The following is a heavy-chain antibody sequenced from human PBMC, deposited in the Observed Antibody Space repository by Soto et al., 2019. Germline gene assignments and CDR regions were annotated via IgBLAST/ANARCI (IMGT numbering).Heavy chain of an antibody. V-gene: IGHV1-2*02. CDR3: ARVLGGSLYYYYGMDV. CDR1: GYTFTGYY. J-gene: IGHJ6*02. D-gene: IGHD2-15*01. CDR2: INPNSGGT. Sequence: ASVKVSCKASGYTFTGYYMHWVRQAPGQGLEWMGWINPNSGGTNYAQKFQGRVTMTRNTSISTAYMELSSLRSEDTAVYYCARVLGGSLYYYYGMDVWGQGTTVTVS.